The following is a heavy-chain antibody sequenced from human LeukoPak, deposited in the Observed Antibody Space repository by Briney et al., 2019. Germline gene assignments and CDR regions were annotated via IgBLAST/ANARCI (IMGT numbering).Heavy chain of an antibody. CDR3: ATNTDGYYYYYMDV. V-gene: IGHV1-69*05. J-gene: IGHJ6*03. CDR2: IIPIFGTA. CDR1: GGTFSSYA. Sequence: SVKVSCKASGGTFSSYAISWVRQAPGQGLEWMGGIIPIFGTANYAQKFQGRVTITTDESTSTAYMELSSLRSEDTAVYYCATNTDGYYYYYMDVWGKGTTVTVSS.